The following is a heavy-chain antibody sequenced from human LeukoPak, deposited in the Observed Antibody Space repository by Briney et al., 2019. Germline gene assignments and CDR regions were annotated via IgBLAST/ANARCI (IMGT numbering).Heavy chain of an antibody. V-gene: IGHV4-34*01. CDR2: INHSGST. Sequence: SETLSLTCAVYGGSFSGYYWSWIRQPPRKGLEWIGEINHSGSTNYNPSLKSRVTISVDTSKNQFSLKLSSVTAADTAVYYCAREGGATRPIDYWGQGTLVTVSS. CDR3: AREGGATRPIDY. J-gene: IGHJ4*02. D-gene: IGHD3-16*01. CDR1: GGSFSGYY.